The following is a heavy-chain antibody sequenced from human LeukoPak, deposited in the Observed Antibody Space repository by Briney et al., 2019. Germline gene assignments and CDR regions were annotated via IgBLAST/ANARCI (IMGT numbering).Heavy chain of an antibody. CDR3: AKDSSGWYLLAYFDY. V-gene: IGHV3-53*01. CDR1: GFTVSSNS. CDR2: IYSGGNT. Sequence: GGSLRLSCTVSGFTVSSNSMSWVRQAPGKGLEWVSFIYSGGNTHYADSVKGRFTISRDNSKNTLYLQMNSLRAEDTAVYYCAKDSSGWYLLAYFDYWGQGTLVTVSS. D-gene: IGHD6-19*01. J-gene: IGHJ4*02.